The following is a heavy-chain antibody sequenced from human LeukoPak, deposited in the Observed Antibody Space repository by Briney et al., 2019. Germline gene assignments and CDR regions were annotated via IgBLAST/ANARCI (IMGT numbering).Heavy chain of an antibody. J-gene: IGHJ5*02. V-gene: IGHV1-46*01. D-gene: IGHD3-10*01. CDR1: GYTFTSYY. CDR2: INPSGGST. Sequence: ASVKVSCKASGYTFTSYYMHWARQAPGQGLEWMGIINPSGGSTSYAQKFQGRVTMTRDMSTSTVYMELSSLRSEDTAVYYCARDQSPPRGWFDPWGQGTLVTVSS. CDR3: ARDQSPPRGWFDP.